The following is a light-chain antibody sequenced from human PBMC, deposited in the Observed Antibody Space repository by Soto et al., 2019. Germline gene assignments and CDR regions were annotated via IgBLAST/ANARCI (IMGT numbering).Light chain of an antibody. CDR1: SSNIGSNT. V-gene: IGLV1-44*01. J-gene: IGLJ1*01. CDR2: SNN. CDR3: AVWDDSLNGYV. Sequence: QPVLTQPPSGSGTHGQSGTIFCSGSSSNIGSNTVNWYQQLPGTAPKLLIYSNNQRPSGVPDRFSGSKSGTSASLAISGLQSEDEADYYCAVWDDSLNGYVFGTGTKVTVL.